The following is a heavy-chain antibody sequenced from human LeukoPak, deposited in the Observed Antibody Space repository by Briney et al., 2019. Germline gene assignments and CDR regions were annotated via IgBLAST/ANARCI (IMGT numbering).Heavy chain of an antibody. CDR3: AKYTPGSGDYL. V-gene: IGHV3-23*01. CDR2: IGRTGANT. J-gene: IGHJ2*01. D-gene: IGHD3-10*01. Sequence: GGSLRLSCAASGFTFSSYAMVWVRQAPGKGLQWVSGIGRTGANTYYADSVKGRFTNSRDNSKNTLYLQMNSLRAEDTAVYYCAKYTPGSGDYLCGRGTLVTVSS. CDR1: GFTFSSYA.